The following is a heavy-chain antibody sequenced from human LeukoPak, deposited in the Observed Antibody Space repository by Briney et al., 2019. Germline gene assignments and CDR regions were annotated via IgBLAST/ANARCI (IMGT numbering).Heavy chain of an antibody. CDR3: AKSMYYYDSSGYYFFGSYDY. CDR2: ISGSGGST. J-gene: IGHJ4*02. CDR1: GFTFSSYA. V-gene: IGHV3-23*01. D-gene: IGHD3-22*01. Sequence: GGSLRLSCAASGFTFSSYAMSWVRQAPGKGLEWVSAISGSGGSTYYADSVKGRFTISRDNSKNTLYLQMNSLRAKDTAVYYCAKSMYYYDSSGYYFFGSYDYWGQGTLVTVSS.